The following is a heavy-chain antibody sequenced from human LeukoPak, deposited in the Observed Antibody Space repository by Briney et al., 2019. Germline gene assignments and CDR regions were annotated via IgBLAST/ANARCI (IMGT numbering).Heavy chain of an antibody. D-gene: IGHD3-10*01. Sequence: SETLSLTCAVYGGSFSGYYWNWLRQPPGKGLEWIGEINHSGSTNYNPSLKSRVNILVDTSKKQFSLKVNSVTAADTAVYYCARRHDYYYGSGSHNNWFDPWGQGTLVTVSS. CDR3: ARRHDYYYGSGSHNNWFDP. V-gene: IGHV4-34*01. CDR2: INHSGST. J-gene: IGHJ5*02. CDR1: GGSFSGYY.